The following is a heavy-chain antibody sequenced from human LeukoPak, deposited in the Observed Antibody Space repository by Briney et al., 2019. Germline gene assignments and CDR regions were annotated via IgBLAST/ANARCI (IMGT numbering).Heavy chain of an antibody. D-gene: IGHD5-12*01. J-gene: IGHJ3*02. V-gene: IGHV1-69*04. CDR2: IIPILGIA. Sequence: SVKVSCKASGGTFSSYAISWVRQAPGQELEWMGRIIPILGIANNAQKFQGRVTITADKSTSTAYMELSSLRSEDTAVYYCARDNTVSFYDIVATENAFDIWGQGTMVTVSS. CDR1: GGTFSSYA. CDR3: ARDNTVSFYDIVATENAFDI.